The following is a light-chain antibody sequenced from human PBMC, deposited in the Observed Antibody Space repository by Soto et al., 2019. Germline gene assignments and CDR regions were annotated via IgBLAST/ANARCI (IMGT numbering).Light chain of an antibody. CDR3: QQYNSYPWT. Sequence: DIQMTQSPSTLSASVGDRVTITCRASQSISSWLAWYQQKPGKAPKLLIYDASSLESGVPSRFSGSGSGTEFTLTISGLQPYDFATYCCQQYNSYPWTFGQGSKV. CDR1: QSISSW. J-gene: IGKJ1*01. CDR2: DAS. V-gene: IGKV1-5*01.